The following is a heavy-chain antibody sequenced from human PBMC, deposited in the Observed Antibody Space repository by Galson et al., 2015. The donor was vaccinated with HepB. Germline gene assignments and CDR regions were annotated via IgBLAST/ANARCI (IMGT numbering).Heavy chain of an antibody. CDR2: IQQDGSEK. V-gene: IGHV3-7*01. Sequence: SLRLSCAASGFIFSGYSMSWVRQAPGKGLEWVANIQQDGSEKYYLDSVEGRFTISRDIAKNLLYLQMHSLRVEDTAVYYCARDRILTGAEDVWGSGTTDTVSS. J-gene: IGHJ6*04. D-gene: IGHD3-9*01. CDR3: ARDRILTGAEDV. CDR1: GFIFSGYS.